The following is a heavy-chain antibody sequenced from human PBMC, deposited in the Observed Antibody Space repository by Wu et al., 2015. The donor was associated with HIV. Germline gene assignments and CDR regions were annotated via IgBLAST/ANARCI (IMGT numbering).Heavy chain of an antibody. D-gene: IGHD3-22*01. V-gene: IGHV1-69*05. Sequence: QVQLVQSGAEVKKPGSSVKVSCKASGGTFSSYAISWVRQAPGQGLEWMGGIIPIFGTANYAQKFQGRVTITTDESTSTAYMELSSLRSEDTAVYYCARGVGRDYYYDSSVGKSGDAFDIWGQRDKWSPSLQ. J-gene: IGHJ3*02. CDR2: IIPIFGTA. CDR3: ARGVGRDYYYDSSVGKSGDAFDI. CDR1: GGTFSSYA.